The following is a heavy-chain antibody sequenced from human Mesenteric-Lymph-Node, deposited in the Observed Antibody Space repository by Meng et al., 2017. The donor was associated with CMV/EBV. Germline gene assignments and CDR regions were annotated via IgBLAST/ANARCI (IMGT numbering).Heavy chain of an antibody. CDR3: ARVRYDFWSGYLGMDV. V-gene: IGHV3-23*01. CDR2: ISGGGDST. Sequence: GESLKISCAASGFTFSNYAMSWVRQAPGKGLEWVSVISGGGDSTYYADSVKGRFTISRDNSENTLYLQMNSLRAEDTAVYYCARVRYDFWSGYLGMDVWGQGTTVTVSS. CDR1: GFTFSNYA. J-gene: IGHJ6*02. D-gene: IGHD3-3*01.